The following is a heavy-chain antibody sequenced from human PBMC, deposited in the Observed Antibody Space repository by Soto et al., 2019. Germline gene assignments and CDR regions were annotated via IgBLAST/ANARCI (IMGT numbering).Heavy chain of an antibody. CDR1: GGSISSGGYY. V-gene: IGHV4-31*03. CDR3: AGIYNGSHRGTLRY. J-gene: IGHJ4*02. D-gene: IGHD2-8*01. CDR2: IYYSGST. Sequence: QVQLQESGPGLVKPSQTLSLTCTVSGGSISSGGYYWSWIRQHPGKGLEWIGYIYYSGSTYYNPSLKSRVTISLDTSKNQFSLKLRSVTAADTSVYYCAGIYNGSHRGTLRYWGQGTMVTVYS.